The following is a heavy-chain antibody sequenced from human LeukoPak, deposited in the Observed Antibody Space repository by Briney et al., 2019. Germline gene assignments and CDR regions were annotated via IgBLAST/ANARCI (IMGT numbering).Heavy chain of an antibody. J-gene: IGHJ4*02. CDR1: GGSISSRNYY. D-gene: IGHD6-13*01. CDR3: VREDSGSSSDY. V-gene: IGHV4-39*02. Sequence: PSETLSLTCTVSGGSISSRNYYWAWVRQPPGKGLEWIGSISDSGGTSYNPSLRSRVTISIDTSKNQFTLKVNSVTAADTAMYYCVREDSGSSSDYWGQGTPVTVSS. CDR2: ISDSGGT.